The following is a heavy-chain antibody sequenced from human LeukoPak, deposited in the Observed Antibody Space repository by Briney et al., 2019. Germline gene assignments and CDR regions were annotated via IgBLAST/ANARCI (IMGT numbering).Heavy chain of an antibody. J-gene: IGHJ4*02. CDR1: GFTFSDAC. CDR2: IYSQSEGGTT. Sequence: GGSLTLSCRASGFTFSDACMSWVRQAPGKGLEWVAQIYSQSEGGTTGYAAPVKGRFTISRDDAENTLFLQMNSLKSEDTALYYCCTDYYDFWSGPHWGQGSLVTVSS. D-gene: IGHD3-3*01. CDR3: CTDYYDFWSGPH. V-gene: IGHV3-15*01.